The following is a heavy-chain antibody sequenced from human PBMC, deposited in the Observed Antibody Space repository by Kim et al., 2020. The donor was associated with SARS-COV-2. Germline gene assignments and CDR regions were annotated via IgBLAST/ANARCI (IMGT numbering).Heavy chain of an antibody. Sequence: ASVKVSCKASGYTFTCHDINWVRQATGQGLEWMGWMNPNSGNTDYAQKFQGRVTMTRNTSISTAYMELSSLRSEDTAVYYCARRRPGGGRTDAFDIWGQGTMVTVSS. CDR3: ARRRPGGGRTDAFDI. V-gene: IGHV1-8*01. CDR1: GYTFTCHD. J-gene: IGHJ3*02. D-gene: IGHD3-10*01. CDR2: MNPNSGNT.